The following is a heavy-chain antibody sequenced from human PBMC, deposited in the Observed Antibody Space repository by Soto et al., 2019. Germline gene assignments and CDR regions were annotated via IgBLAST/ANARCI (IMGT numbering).Heavy chain of an antibody. CDR1: GGSISRSAFY. V-gene: IGHV4-31*03. J-gene: IGHJ3*02. CDR2: IYDSGSS. CDR3: ARRSSLKDAFDI. Sequence: QVQLLESGPGLVKPSQTLSLTCTVSGGSISRSAFYWSWIRQRPGKGLEWITYIYDSGSSYYSPSLKSRATISVDTSKTQFSLKLSSVTAADTAMYYCARRSSLKDAFDIWGQGTMVTVSA.